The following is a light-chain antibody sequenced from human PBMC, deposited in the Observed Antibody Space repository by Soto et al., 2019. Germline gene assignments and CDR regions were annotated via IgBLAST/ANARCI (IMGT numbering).Light chain of an antibody. CDR2: AAS. J-gene: IGKJ5*01. CDR1: QGVNNY. Sequence: DIQLTQSPSFLSASVGVRVTITCRASQGVNNYFAWYQQKPGKAPKLLIYAASTLQSGVPSRFSGSGSGTEFTLTISCLQPEDFATYYCQQLDGYPATFGQGTRLEIK. CDR3: QQLDGYPAT. V-gene: IGKV1-9*01.